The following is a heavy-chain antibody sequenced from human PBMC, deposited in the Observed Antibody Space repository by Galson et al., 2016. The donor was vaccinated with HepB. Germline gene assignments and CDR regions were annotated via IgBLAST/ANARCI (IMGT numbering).Heavy chain of an antibody. D-gene: IGHD3-9*01. CDR3: ATVVENYNIVTGYYRDWLDP. J-gene: IGHJ5*02. CDR1: GYTLSELS. V-gene: IGHV1-24*01. CDR2: FDPEDGQA. Sequence: SVKVSCKVSGYTLSELSMNWVRQAPGKGLEWMGGFDPEDGQAIYAEKFQGRVSMTEDTSTDTAYMELSGLRSEDTAVYYCATVVENYNIVTGYYRDWLDPWGQGTLVTVSS.